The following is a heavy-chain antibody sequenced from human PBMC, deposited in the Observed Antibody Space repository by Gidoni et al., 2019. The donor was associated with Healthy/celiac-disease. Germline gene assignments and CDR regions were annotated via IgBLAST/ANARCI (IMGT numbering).Heavy chain of an antibody. CDR1: GFTFSSYS. V-gene: IGHV3-48*04. CDR3: ARDGGPYYDILTGYYNYYGMDV. J-gene: IGHJ6*02. Sequence: EVQLVESGGGLVQPGGSLRLSCAASGFTFSSYSMNWVRQAPGKGLEWVPYISSSSSTIYYADSVKGRFTISRDNAKNSLYLQMNSLRAEDTAVYYCARDGGPYYDILTGYYNYYGMDVWGQGTTVTVSS. CDR2: ISSSSSTI. D-gene: IGHD3-9*01.